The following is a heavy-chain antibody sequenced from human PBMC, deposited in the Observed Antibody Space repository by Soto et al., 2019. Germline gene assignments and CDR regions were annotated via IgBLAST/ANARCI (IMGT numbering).Heavy chain of an antibody. V-gene: IGHV1-18*04. CDR3: ARGPYSSGPWYFDL. CDR1: GYTFTSYG. CDR2: ISAYNGNT. D-gene: IGHD6-19*01. Sequence: APVKVSCKASGYTFTSYGISWVRQAPGQGLEWMGWISAYNGNTNYAQKLQGRVTMTTDTSTSTAYMELRSLRSDDTAVYYCARGPYSSGPWYFDLWGRGTLVTVSS. J-gene: IGHJ2*01.